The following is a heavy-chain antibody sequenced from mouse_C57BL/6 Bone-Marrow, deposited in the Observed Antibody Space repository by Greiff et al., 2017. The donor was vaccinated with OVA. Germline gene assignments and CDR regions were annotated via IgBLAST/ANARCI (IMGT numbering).Heavy chain of an antibody. CDR3: ASQTGLYYFDY. V-gene: IGHV5-9*01. CDR2: ISGGGGNT. J-gene: IGHJ2*01. CDR1: GFTFSSYT. D-gene: IGHD4-1*01. Sequence: EVQLVESGGGLVKPGGSLKLSCAASGFTFSSYTMSWVRQTPEQRLEWVATISGGGGNTYYPDSVKGRFTISRDNAKNTLYLQMSSLRSDDTALYYCASQTGLYYFDYWGQGTTLTVSS.